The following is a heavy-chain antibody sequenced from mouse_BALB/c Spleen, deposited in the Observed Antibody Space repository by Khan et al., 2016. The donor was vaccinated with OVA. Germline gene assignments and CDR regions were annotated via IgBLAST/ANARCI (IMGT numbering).Heavy chain of an antibody. J-gene: IGHJ3*01. D-gene: IGHD4-1*01. CDR2: IDPANGNT. CDR1: GFNIKDTY. V-gene: IGHV14-3*02. Sequence: VQLKESGAELVKPGASVKLSCTASGFNIKDTYMHWVKQRPEQGLEWIGRIDPANGNTQYDPKFQGKATITADTSSNTAYLQLSSLTSEDTAVYYCARDFWDVFAYWGQGTLVTVSA. CDR3: ARDFWDVFAY.